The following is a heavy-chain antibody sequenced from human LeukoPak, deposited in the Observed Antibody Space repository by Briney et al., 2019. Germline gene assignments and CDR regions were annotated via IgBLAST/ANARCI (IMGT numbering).Heavy chain of an antibody. Sequence: ASVKVSCKASGYTFTGYYMHSVRQAPGQGLEWMGWINPNSGDTKYAQKVQGRATMTRDTSISTAYMELSRLKSDDTAVYYCATQRGSYRWGTDFDYWGQGTLVTVSS. CDR1: GYTFTGYY. CDR3: ATQRGSYRWGTDFDY. J-gene: IGHJ4*02. CDR2: INPNSGDT. V-gene: IGHV1-2*02. D-gene: IGHD3-16*01.